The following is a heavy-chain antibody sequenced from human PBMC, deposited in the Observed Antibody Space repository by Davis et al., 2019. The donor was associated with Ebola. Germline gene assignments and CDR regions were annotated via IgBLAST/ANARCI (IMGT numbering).Heavy chain of an antibody. Sequence: GESLKISCAASGFTFSRYWMHWVRQAPGKGLVWVSRMNSDGSSTSCADSVKGRFTISRDNAQDSLYLQMNSLRAEDTAIYYCASLSIVVTERDCWGQGTLVTVSS. D-gene: IGHD3-22*01. V-gene: IGHV3-74*01. CDR3: ASLSIVVTERDC. CDR1: GFTFSRYW. J-gene: IGHJ4*02. CDR2: MNSDGSST.